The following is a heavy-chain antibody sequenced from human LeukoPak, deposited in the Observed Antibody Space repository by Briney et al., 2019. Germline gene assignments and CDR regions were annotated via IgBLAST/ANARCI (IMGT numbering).Heavy chain of an antibody. CDR2: IYPGDSDT. CDR3: ARSLGYGGNSDYYYYGMDV. V-gene: IGHV5-51*01. J-gene: IGHJ6*02. D-gene: IGHD4-23*01. CDR1: GYSFTSYW. Sequence: GESLKISCKGYGYSFTSYWIGWVRQMPGKGLEWMGIIYPGDSDTRYSPSFQGQVTISADKSISTAYLQWSSLKASDTAMYYCARSLGYGGNSDYYYYGMDVWGQGTTVTVSS.